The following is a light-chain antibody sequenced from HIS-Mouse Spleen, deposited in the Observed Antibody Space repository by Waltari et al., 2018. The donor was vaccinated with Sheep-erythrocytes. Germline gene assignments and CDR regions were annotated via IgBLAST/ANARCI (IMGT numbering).Light chain of an antibody. V-gene: IGLV3-1*01. J-gene: IGLJ2*01. CDR3: QAWDSSTGV. CDR1: KLGDKY. Sequence: SYELTQPPSVSVSPGQTASITCSGDKLGDKYACWYQQKPGQSPVLVIYQDSKRPSGIPVRFSVSDSGNTATLTISGTQAMDEADYYCQAWDSSTGVFGGGTKLTVL. CDR2: QDS.